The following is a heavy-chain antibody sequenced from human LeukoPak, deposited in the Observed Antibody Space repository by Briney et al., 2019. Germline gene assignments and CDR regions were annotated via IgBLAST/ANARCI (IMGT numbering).Heavy chain of an antibody. Sequence: PGRSLRLSCAASGFTFSSYGMHWVRQAPGKGLEWVAVISYDGSNKYYADSVKGRFTISRDNSKNTLYLQMNSLRAEDTAVYYCAKEVIGNWNYTWIYYYYYGMDVWGQGTTVTVSS. D-gene: IGHD1-7*01. V-gene: IGHV3-30*18. CDR1: GFTFSSYG. CDR2: ISYDGSNK. CDR3: AKEVIGNWNYTWIYYYYYGMDV. J-gene: IGHJ6*02.